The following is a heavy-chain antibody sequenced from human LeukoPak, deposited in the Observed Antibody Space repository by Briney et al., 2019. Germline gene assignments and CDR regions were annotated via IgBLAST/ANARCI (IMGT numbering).Heavy chain of an antibody. CDR3: ARGARLWFGELLQPRYYYGMDV. D-gene: IGHD3-10*01. Sequence: KPSETLSLTCAVYGGSFSGYYWSWIRQPPGKGLEWIGEINHSGSTNYNPSLKSRVTISVDTSKNQFSLKLSPVTAADTAVYYCARGARLWFGELLQPRYYYGMDVWGQGTTVTVSS. CDR2: INHSGST. J-gene: IGHJ6*02. CDR1: GGSFSGYY. V-gene: IGHV4-34*01.